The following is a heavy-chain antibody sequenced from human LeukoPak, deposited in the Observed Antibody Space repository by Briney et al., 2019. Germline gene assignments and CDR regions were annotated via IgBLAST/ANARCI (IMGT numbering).Heavy chain of an antibody. J-gene: IGHJ6*02. CDR2: FDPEDGET. CDR3: ARVYYDFWTYYYGMDV. Sequence: ASVKVSCKVSGYTLTELSMHWVRQAPGKGLEWMGGFDPEDGETIYAQKFQGRVTMTEDTSTDTAYMELRSLRSDDTAVYYCARVYYDFWTYYYGMDVWGQGTTVTVSS. CDR1: GYTLTELS. V-gene: IGHV1-24*01. D-gene: IGHD3-3*01.